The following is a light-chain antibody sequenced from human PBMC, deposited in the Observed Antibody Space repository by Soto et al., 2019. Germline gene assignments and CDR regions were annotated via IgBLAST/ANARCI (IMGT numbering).Light chain of an antibody. V-gene: IGKV3-20*01. CDR1: QSVSNNY. CDR3: QQDGPSPS. CDR2: GAS. J-gene: IGKJ3*01. Sequence: IVLTQSPGTLSLSPGERATLSCRASQSVSNNYLAWYQQKPGQAPGHLIFGASTRATGIPDRFSGSGSGTDFTLTIGRLERADYAVYYCQQDGPSPSFGPGTKVDI.